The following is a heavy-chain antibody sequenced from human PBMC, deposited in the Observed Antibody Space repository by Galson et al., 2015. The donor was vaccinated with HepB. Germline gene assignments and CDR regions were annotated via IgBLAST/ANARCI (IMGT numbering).Heavy chain of an antibody. Sequence: SVKVSCKASTYISTDYGISWVRQAPGQGLEWMGWAHASNGHTNYAKRLQGRVTMTIDTSTSTAYMELRSLTFDDTAVYFCARGDVVVVTGDIHAFDIWGQGTMVTVSS. CDR3: ARGDVVVVTGDIHAFDI. D-gene: IGHD2-2*01. CDR1: TYISTDYG. V-gene: IGHV1-18*04. CDR2: AHASNGHT. J-gene: IGHJ3*02.